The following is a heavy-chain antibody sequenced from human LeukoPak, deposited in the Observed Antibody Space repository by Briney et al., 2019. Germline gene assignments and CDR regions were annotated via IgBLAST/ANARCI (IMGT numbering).Heavy chain of an antibody. V-gene: IGHV4-39*07. D-gene: IGHD3-10*01. CDR3: AREMEDKSFSFGELRKNYYYYMDV. J-gene: IGHJ6*03. Sequence: PSETLSLTCTVSGDSISGSSYYWGWIRQPPGKGLEWIGSIYYSGSTYYNPSLKSRVTISVDTSKNQFSLKLSSVTAADTAVYYCAREMEDKSFSFGELRKNYYYYMDVWGKGTTVTVSS. CDR1: GDSISGSSYY. CDR2: IYYSGST.